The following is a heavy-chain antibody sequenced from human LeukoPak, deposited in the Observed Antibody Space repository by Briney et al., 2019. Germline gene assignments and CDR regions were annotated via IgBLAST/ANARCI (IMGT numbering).Heavy chain of an antibody. Sequence: PGGSLRLSCAASGFTVSSTYMSWVRQAPGRGLEWVSLIYSSGSTYYADYLKDRFTISRDNYKNMLYLQLNSLRAEDTAVYYCTRGEDNWGQGTLVTVSS. CDR1: GFTVSSTY. J-gene: IGHJ4*02. CDR3: TRGEDN. CDR2: IYSSGST. V-gene: IGHV3-66*01.